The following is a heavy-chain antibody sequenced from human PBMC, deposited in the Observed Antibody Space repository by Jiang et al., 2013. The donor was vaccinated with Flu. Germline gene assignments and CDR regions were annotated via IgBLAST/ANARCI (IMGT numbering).Heavy chain of an antibody. CDR1: GFTFSSFA. D-gene: IGHD3-16*01. V-gene: IGHV3-30-3*01. CDR3: AREPVPWGGGTTFDF. CDR2: ISSDEANK. J-gene: IGHJ4*02. Sequence: VQLVESGGGVVQPGRSLRVSCVASGFTFSSFAMHWVRQAPGKGLEWVAVISSDEANKYCADSVKGRCTISRDNSRNTLFLQMDSLKVEDTAMYFCAREPVPWGGGTTFDFWGQGTLVTVSS.